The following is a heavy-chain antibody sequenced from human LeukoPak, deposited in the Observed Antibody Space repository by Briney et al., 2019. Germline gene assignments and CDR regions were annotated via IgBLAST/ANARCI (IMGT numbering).Heavy chain of an antibody. CDR2: INHSGST. D-gene: IGHD3-9*01. Sequence: NPSETLSLTCAVYGGSFSGYYWSWIRQPPGKGLEWIGEINHSGSTNYNPSLKSRVTISVDTSKNQFSLKLSSVTAADTAVYYCARLLRYFDWHDAFDIWGQGTMVTVSS. CDR1: GGSFSGYY. V-gene: IGHV4-34*01. CDR3: ARLLRYFDWHDAFDI. J-gene: IGHJ3*02.